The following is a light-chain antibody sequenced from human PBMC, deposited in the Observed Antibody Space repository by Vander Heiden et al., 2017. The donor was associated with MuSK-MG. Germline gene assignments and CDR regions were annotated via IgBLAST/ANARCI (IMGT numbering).Light chain of an antibody. CDR1: ENINNY. CDR3: QQNYTTPIFT. V-gene: IGKV1-39*01. CDR2: AAS. J-gene: IGKJ3*01. Sequence: DIQMTQSPLSLSASVGDRVTLTCRASENINNYLNWYQQRPGKAPKLLIFAASRLESGVPSRFSGSGSGTDFTLTITSLQPEDYATYYCQQNYTTPIFTFGPGTKVDIK.